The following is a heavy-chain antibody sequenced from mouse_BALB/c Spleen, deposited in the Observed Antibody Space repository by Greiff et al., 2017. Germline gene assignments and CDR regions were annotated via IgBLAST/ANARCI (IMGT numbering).Heavy chain of an antibody. CDR1: GYSITSDYA. D-gene: IGHD1-1*01. CDR2: ISYSGST. J-gene: IGHJ4*01. CDR3: ARSTGVIYYAMDY. V-gene: IGHV3-2*02. Sequence: DVKLQESGPGLVKPSQSLSLTCTVTGYSITSDYAWNWIRQFPGNKLEWMGYISYSGSTSYNPSLKSRISITRDTSKNQFFLQLNSVTTEDTATYYCARSTGVIYYAMDYWGQGTSVTVSS.